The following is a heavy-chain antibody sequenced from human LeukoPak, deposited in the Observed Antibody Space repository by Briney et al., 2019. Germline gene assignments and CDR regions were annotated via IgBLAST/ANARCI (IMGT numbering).Heavy chain of an antibody. CDR2: INPNSGGT. CDR3: ASSPPISSGYYYNY. J-gene: IGHJ4*02. V-gene: IGHV1-2*02. D-gene: IGHD3-22*01. Sequence: GASVKVSCKASGYTFTGYYMHWVRQAPGQGLEWMGWINPNSGGTNYAQKFRGRVTMTRDTSISTAYMELSRLRSDDTAVYYCASSPPISSGYYYNYWGQGTLVTVSS. CDR1: GYTFTGYY.